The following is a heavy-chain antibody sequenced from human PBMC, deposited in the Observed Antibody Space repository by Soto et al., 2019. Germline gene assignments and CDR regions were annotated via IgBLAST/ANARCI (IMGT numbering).Heavy chain of an antibody. CDR3: AKDLRGPEAGTWYLDL. J-gene: IGHJ2*01. V-gene: IGHV3-23*01. CDR1: GFPFNTKS. D-gene: IGHD6-13*01. Sequence: DVQLLESGGGLVQPGGSLRLSCTASGFPFNTKSMTWVRQAPGKGLEWVSALTATSGRPYDADSVKGRFTISRDNSKNTLYLQMNNLGAEDTAFYYRAKDLRGPEAGTWYLDLWGRGTLVTVSS. CDR2: LTATSGRP.